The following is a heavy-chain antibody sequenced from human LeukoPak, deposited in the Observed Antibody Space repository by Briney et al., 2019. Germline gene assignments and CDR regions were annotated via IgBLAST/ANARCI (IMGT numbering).Heavy chain of an antibody. Sequence: SETLSLTCAVYGGSFSGYYWSWIRQPPGKGLEWIGEINHSGSTNYNPSLKSRVTISVDTSKNQFSLKLSSVTAADTAVYYCARGHNYGGNSGYYYYYYYMDVWGKGTTVTVSS. D-gene: IGHD4-23*01. V-gene: IGHV4-34*01. CDR2: INHSGST. CDR3: ARGHNYGGNSGYYYYYYYMDV. CDR1: GGSFSGYY. J-gene: IGHJ6*03.